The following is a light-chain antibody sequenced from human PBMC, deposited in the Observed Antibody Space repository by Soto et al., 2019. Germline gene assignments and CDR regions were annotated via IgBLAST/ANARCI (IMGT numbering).Light chain of an antibody. Sequence: DSQMTQSHSTLSASVGDRVTITCRASQSISSWLAWYQQKLGRAPRLLIYDASSLESGVPSRFSGTGSGTEFTLTISSLQPDDFATYYCQQYHRSSITFGQGTRLEIK. CDR2: DAS. J-gene: IGKJ5*01. CDR1: QSISSW. CDR3: QQYHRSSIT. V-gene: IGKV1-5*01.